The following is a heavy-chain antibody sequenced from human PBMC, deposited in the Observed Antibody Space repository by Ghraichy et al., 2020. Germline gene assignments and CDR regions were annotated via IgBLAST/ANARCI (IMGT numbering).Heavy chain of an antibody. CDR1: GGSVSSGSYY. V-gene: IGHV4-61*01. CDR3: ARVSGALDFDY. J-gene: IGHJ4*02. CDR2: IYYSGST. D-gene: IGHD3-10*01. Sequence: SETLSLTCTVSGGSVSSGSYYWSWIRQPPGKGLEWIGYIYYSGSTNYNPSLKSRVTISVDTSKNQFSLKLSSVTAADTAVYYCARVSGALDFDYWGQGTLVTVSS.